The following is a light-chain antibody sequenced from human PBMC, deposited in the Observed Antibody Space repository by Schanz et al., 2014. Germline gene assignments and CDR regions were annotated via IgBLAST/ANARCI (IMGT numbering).Light chain of an antibody. CDR3: SSYAGSSIFVI. CDR1: SSDVGSYNL. J-gene: IGLJ2*01. CDR2: EGS. V-gene: IGLV2-23*03. Sequence: QSALTQPASMSGSPGQSITISCTGTSSDVGSYNLVSWYQQYPGKAPKLMIYEGSKRPSGISNRFSGSKSGNTASLTISGLQAEDEADYFCSSYAGSSIFVIFGGGTKLTVL.